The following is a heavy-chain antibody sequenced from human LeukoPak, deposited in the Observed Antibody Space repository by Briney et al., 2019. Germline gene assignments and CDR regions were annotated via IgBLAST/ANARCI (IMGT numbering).Heavy chain of an antibody. V-gene: IGHV1-46*01. CDR3: ARECIAAAGNNNWFDP. Sequence: ASVKVSRKASGYTFTSYYMHWVRQAPGQGLEWMGIINPSGGSTSYAQKFQGRVTMTRDMSTSTVYMELSSLRSEDTAVYYCARECIAAAGNNNWFDPWGQGTLVTVSS. CDR1: GYTFTSYY. D-gene: IGHD6-13*01. J-gene: IGHJ5*02. CDR2: INPSGGST.